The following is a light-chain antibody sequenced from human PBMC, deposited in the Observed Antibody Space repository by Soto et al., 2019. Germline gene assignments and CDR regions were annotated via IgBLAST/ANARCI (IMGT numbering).Light chain of an antibody. J-gene: IGKJ1*01. CDR2: GAS. CDR3: QQYLITPWT. Sequence: VMTQSPTTLSVSPGERATLSCRASHSVGSNLAWYQQNLGQAPRLLIYGASTRATGVPARFSGSGSATQFTLTISSLQSEDFAVYYCQQYLITPWTFGQGTKVDIK. V-gene: IGKV3-15*01. CDR1: HSVGSN.